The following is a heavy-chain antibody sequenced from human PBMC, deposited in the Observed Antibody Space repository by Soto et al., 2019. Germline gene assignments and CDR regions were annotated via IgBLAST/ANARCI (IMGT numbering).Heavy chain of an antibody. CDR2: IYPGDSET. CDR3: ASGYRGYKGFFDN. Sequence: PGESLKISCEASGYNFNTYWIAWERQMPGKGLERMGMIYPGDSETKYSESFQAQVTMTVDNSLSIAYLQWRSLKASDPATYFCASGYRGYKGFFDNWDQGALVAVSS. V-gene: IGHV5-51*01. J-gene: IGHJ4*02. D-gene: IGHD5-12*01. CDR1: GYNFNTYW.